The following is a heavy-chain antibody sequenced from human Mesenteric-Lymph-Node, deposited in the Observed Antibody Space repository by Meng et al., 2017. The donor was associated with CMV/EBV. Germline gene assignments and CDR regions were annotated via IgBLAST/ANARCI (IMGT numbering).Heavy chain of an antibody. J-gene: IGHJ4*02. CDR2: TYYRSKWYE. D-gene: IGHD1-7*01. CDR1: GDSVSNDGAA. CDR3: ARGTGTLDY. V-gene: IGHV6-1*01. Sequence: CASAGDSVSNDGAAWNWFRQSPSRGLEWLGRTYYRSKWYEDYAVSVKDRLTINPDTSKNQFSLQLNSVTPEDTALYYCARGTGTLDYWGQGTLVTVSS.